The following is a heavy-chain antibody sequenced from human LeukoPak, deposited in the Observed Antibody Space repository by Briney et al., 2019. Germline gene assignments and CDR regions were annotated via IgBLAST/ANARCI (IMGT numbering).Heavy chain of an antibody. D-gene: IGHD2-15*01. CDR2: IRHDGNAK. Sequence: GGSLRLSCAASGFAFGDFWMSWVRQAPGKGLEWVANIRHDGNAKNYVPSVRGRFTISRDNAKNSLYPQMNSLTVEDTAVSYCATSHDSAGNDWGQGTLVTVSS. CDR1: GFAFGDFW. V-gene: IGHV3-7*01. J-gene: IGHJ4*02. CDR3: ATSHDSAGND.